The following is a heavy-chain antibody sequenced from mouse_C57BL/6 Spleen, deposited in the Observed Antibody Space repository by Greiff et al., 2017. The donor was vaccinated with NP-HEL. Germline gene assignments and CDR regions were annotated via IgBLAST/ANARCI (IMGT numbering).Heavy chain of an antibody. V-gene: IGHV1-64*01. D-gene: IGHD1-1*01. CDR1: GYTFTSYW. CDR3: ARSRITTVVADWYFDV. J-gene: IGHJ1*03. CDR2: IHPNSGST. Sequence: QVQLQQPGAELVKPGASVKLSCKASGYTFTSYWMHWVKQRPGQGLEWIGMIHPNSGSTNYNEKFKSKATLTVDKSSSTAYMQLSSLTSEDSAVYYCARSRITTVVADWYFDVWGTGTTVTVSS.